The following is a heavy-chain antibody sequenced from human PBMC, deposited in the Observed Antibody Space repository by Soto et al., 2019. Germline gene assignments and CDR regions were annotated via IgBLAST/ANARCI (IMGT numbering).Heavy chain of an antibody. V-gene: IGHV3-23*01. D-gene: IGHD3-16*02. CDR3: AKDRGIIVKAGDAFDV. Sequence: GGSLRLSCASSGFTLSMSAVNWVRQAPGKGLEWVSYISDSGDRTYYADSVKGRSTISRDRSKNTVSLQMDSLRAEDTAVYYCAKDRGIIVKAGDAFDVWGQGTKVTVSS. J-gene: IGHJ3*01. CDR1: GFTLSMSA. CDR2: ISDSGDRT.